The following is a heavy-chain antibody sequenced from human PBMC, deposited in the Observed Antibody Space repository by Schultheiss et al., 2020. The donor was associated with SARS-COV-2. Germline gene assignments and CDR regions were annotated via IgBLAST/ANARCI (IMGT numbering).Heavy chain of an antibody. CDR3: ARGPEIAAAANGPFDY. CDR2: INHSGST. D-gene: IGHD6-13*01. Sequence: SETLSLTCAVYGGSFSGYYWSWIRQPPGKGLEWIGEINHSGSTNYNPSLKSRVTISVDTSKNQFSLKMSSVTAADTAVYYCARGPEIAAAANGPFDYWGQGTLVTVSS. V-gene: IGHV4-34*01. J-gene: IGHJ4*02. CDR1: GGSFSGYY.